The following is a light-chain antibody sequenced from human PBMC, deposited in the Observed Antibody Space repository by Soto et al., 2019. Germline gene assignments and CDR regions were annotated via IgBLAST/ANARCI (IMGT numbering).Light chain of an antibody. CDR2: AAS. J-gene: IGKJ4*01. Sequence: EIVMTQSPSTLSVSPGEIVILSSRASLSVSINLACDQQKPGQVPRLLIYAASSRAAGVPARFRGTGSGTDFTLTISGLKSEDLAVYYCQQYNNWPVLTFGGGTKVDI. CDR1: LSVSIN. CDR3: QQYNNWPVLT. V-gene: IGKV3-15*01.